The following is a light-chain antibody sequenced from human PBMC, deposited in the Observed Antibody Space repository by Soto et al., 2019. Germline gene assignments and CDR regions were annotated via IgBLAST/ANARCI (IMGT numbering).Light chain of an antibody. CDR3: CSYAGSYTNV. V-gene: IGLV2-11*01. CDR2: DVI. Sequence: QSALTQPRSVSGSPGQSVTISCTGTSSDVGGYNYVSWYQQHPSKAPKLMIYDVIKRPSGVRDRFSGSKSGNTDSLTISGLQAEDEADYYCCSYAGSYTNVFGTGTKLTVL. CDR1: SSDVGGYNY. J-gene: IGLJ1*01.